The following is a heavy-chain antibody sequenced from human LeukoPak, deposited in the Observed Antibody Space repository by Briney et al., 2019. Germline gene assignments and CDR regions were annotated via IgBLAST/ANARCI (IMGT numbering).Heavy chain of an antibody. CDR1: GDSIISSDYY. D-gene: IGHD1/OR15-1a*01. V-gene: IGHV4-39*01. CDR2: VYHSGIT. J-gene: IGHJ4*02. Sequence: KPSETLSLTCNISGDSIISSDYYWGWIRQPPGKGLEWIGSVYHSGITYNNPSLESRVIVSVDTTKNQFSLQLTSVSAADTAVYYCLRVEQANVESWSRGTLVTVSS. CDR3: LRVEQANVES.